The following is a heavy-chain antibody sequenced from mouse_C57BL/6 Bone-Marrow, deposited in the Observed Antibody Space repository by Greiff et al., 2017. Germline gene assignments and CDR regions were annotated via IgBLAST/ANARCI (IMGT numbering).Heavy chain of an antibody. J-gene: IGHJ4*01. D-gene: IGHD1-1*01. CDR2: IYPRSGYT. V-gene: IGHV1-81*01. CDR3: ARRSYYYSSSLYYYAMDY. Sequence: QVQLKESGAELARPGASVKLSCKASGYTFTSYGISWVKQRTGQCLEWIGEIYPRSGYTYYNEKLKGKATLTADNSSSTAYMELRSLTSEDSAVYFCARRSYYYSSSLYYYAMDYWGQGTSVTVSS. CDR1: GYTFTSYG.